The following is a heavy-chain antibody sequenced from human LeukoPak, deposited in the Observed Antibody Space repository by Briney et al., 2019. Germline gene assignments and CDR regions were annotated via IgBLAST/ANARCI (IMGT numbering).Heavy chain of an antibody. V-gene: IGHV3-53*01. Sequence: PGGSLRLSCAASGFTVSGNYMSWVRQAPGKGLEWVSVIYSDDSTYYADAVKGRFSISRDNAKNTPYLQMNSLTTEDTAVYFCAHRDTTMLRVDYWGQGTLITVSS. D-gene: IGHD5-18*01. CDR2: IYSDDST. CDR1: GFTVSGNY. CDR3: AHRDTTMLRVDY. J-gene: IGHJ4*02.